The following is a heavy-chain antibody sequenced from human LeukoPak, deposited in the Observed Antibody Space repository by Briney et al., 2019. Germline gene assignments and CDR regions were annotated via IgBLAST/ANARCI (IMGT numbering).Heavy chain of an antibody. CDR1: GGSISSYY. CDR2: ICYIGRT. D-gene: IGHD3-22*01. V-gene: IGHV4-59*01. CDR3: ARVPHYYDSSGYHYDYYYYMDV. Sequence: SETHFLSCTVSGGSISSYYWSWIRQPPGKGLEWIGYICYIGRTNYNPSLKSRVTISVDTSKNQFSLKLSSVTAADTAVYYCARVPHYYDSSGYHYDYYYYMDVQGNLATVTVSS. J-gene: IGHJ6*03.